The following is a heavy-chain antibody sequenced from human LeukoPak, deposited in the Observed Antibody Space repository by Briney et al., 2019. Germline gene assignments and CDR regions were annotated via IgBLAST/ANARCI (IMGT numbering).Heavy chain of an antibody. CDR1: GFTFSSYG. CDR3: AKDRNAVTTRIPDC. CDR2: IPYDGSNK. Sequence: GGSLRLSCAASGFTFSSYGMHWVRQAPGKGLEWVAVIPYDGSNKYYADSVKGRFTISRDNSKNTLYLQMNGLRAEDTAVYYCAKDRNAVTTRIPDCWGQGTLVTVSS. J-gene: IGHJ4*02. D-gene: IGHD4-17*01. V-gene: IGHV3-30*18.